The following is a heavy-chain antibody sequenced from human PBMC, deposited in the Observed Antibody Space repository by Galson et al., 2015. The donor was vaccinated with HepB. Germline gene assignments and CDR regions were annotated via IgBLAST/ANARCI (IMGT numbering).Heavy chain of an antibody. CDR2: IIPILGIA. Sequence: SVKVSCKASGGTFSSYTISWVRQAPGQGLEWMGRIIPILGIANYAQKFQGRVAITADKSTSTAYMELSSLRSEDTAVYYCAREGRDPTDGFDYWGQGTLVTVSS. D-gene: IGHD2-21*02. CDR3: AREGRDPTDGFDY. J-gene: IGHJ4*02. V-gene: IGHV1-69*04. CDR1: GGTFSSYT.